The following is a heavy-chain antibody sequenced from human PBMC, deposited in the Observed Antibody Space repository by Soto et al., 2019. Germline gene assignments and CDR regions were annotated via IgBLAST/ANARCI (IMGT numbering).Heavy chain of an antibody. CDR3: ARRRATTGVYFDS. Sequence: QLQLQESGPGLVKPSETLSLTCTVSGGSIKDSRYYWGWIRQPPGKGLEWIGNIYYSGTTHYNPSLNSRVTISVDTSKNQFSLNLNSVTAADSALYFCARRRATTGVYFDSWGQGALVIVSS. CDR2: IYYSGTT. CDR1: GGSIKDSRYY. J-gene: IGHJ4*02. D-gene: IGHD1-1*01. V-gene: IGHV4-39*01.